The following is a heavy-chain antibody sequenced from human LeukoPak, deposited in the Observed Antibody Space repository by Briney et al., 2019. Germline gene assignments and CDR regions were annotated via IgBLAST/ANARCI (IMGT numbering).Heavy chain of an antibody. Sequence: SETLSLTCTVSGGSISSGSYYWSWIRQPAGKGLEWIVRIYTSGSTNYNPSLKSRVTISVDTSKNQFSLKLRSVTAADTAVYYCARSYRREMAPMRYWGQGTMVTVSS. D-gene: IGHD5-24*01. CDR1: GGSISSGSYY. V-gene: IGHV4-61*02. J-gene: IGHJ4*02. CDR2: IYTSGST. CDR3: ARSYRREMAPMRY.